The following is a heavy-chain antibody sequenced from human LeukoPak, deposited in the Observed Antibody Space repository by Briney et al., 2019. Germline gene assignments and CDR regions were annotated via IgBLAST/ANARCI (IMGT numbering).Heavy chain of an antibody. V-gene: IGHV3-23*01. CDR1: GFTFSSYG. J-gene: IGHJ4*02. D-gene: IGHD3-22*01. CDR2: ISGSGGST. CDR3: AKDLYYYDSSGYPVEIDY. Sequence: GGSLRLSCAASGFTFSSYGMSWVRQAPGKGLEWVSAISGSGGSTYYADSVKGRFTISRDNSKNTLYLQMNSLRAEDTAVYYCAKDLYYYDSSGYPVEIDYWGQGTLVTVSS.